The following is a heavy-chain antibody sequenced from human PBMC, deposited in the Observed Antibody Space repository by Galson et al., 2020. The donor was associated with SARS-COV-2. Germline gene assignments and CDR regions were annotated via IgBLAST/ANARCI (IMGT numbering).Heavy chain of an antibody. V-gene: IGHV4-38-2*02. CDR3: ARYGVGASFDS. D-gene: IGHD2-8*01. Sequence: SETLSLTCTVSGYSISSGYNWAWIRQPPGKGLEWIGNIYHTGSTSYNPSLRSRVTISVDTSKNQFSLGLSSVTASDTAVYYCARYGVGASFDSWGQGTLVPVSS. CDR2: IYHTGST. J-gene: IGHJ4*02. CDR1: GYSISSGYN.